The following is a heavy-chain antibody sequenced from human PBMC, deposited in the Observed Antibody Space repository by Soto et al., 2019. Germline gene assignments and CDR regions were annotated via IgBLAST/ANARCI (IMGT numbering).Heavy chain of an antibody. D-gene: IGHD1-26*01. CDR1: VYTFTTYG. V-gene: IGHV1-18*01. Sequence: QVQLVQSGAEVKKPGAPGKASCKASVYTFTTYGITGVRQAPGQGLEWMGWISAYNGNTNYAQKLQGRVTMTTDTSTSTAYMELRSLRSDDTAVYYCARDSTVGWFDPWGQGTLVTVSS. CDR2: ISAYNGNT. J-gene: IGHJ5*02. CDR3: ARDSTVGWFDP.